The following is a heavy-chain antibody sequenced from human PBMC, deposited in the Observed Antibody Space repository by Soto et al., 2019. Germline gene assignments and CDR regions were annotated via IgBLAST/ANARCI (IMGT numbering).Heavy chain of an antibody. V-gene: IGHV4-34*02. Sequence: QVQLQQWGAELLKPSETLSLTCAVYGGSFSGYYWSWIRQPPGKGLEWIGEINHSGSTNYNPSLKSRVTISVDTSKNQFSLKLSSVTAADTAMYYCASRNIVATIPPEWGQGTLVTVSS. D-gene: IGHD5-12*01. CDR3: ASRNIVATIPPE. J-gene: IGHJ4*02. CDR2: INHSGST. CDR1: GGSFSGYY.